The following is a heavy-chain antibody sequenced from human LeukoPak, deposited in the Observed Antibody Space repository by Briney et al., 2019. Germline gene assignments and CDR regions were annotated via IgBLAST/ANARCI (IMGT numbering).Heavy chain of an antibody. CDR1: GYSFTGYY. V-gene: IGHV1-2*02. Sequence: GASVNVSCKASGYSFTGYYMHWVRQAPGQGLEWMGWINPNSGGTNYAQKFQGRVTMTRDTSISTACMELSRLRSDDTAVYYCARETHSSSWFLQSTGFDYWGQGTLVTVSS. CDR3: ARETHSSSWFLQSTGFDY. J-gene: IGHJ4*02. D-gene: IGHD6-13*01. CDR2: INPNSGGT.